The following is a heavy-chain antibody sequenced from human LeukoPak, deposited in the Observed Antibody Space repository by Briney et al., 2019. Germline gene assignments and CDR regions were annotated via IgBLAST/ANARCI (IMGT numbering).Heavy chain of an antibody. CDR2: INPNSGNT. CDR3: ARGTSRDYIDY. J-gene: IGHJ4*02. V-gene: IGHV1-8*01. Sequence: GASVKVSCKASGYTFTSYDINWLRQATGQGLEWMGWINPNSGNTGYAQKFQGRVTMTRNTSISTAYMELSSLRSEDTAVYYCARGTSRDYIDYWGQGTLVTVSS. CDR1: GYTFTSYD.